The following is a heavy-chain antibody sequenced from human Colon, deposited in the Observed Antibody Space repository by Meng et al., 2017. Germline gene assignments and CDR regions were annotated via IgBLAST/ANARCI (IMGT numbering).Heavy chain of an antibody. J-gene: IGHJ4*02. CDR1: CASIETMSDY. V-gene: IGHV4-39*01. CDR3: ARQGAATFSGFAFDS. D-gene: IGHD6-25*01. CDR2: SYHGWST. Sequence: LGLSNPSHLLSQPSTASCASIETMSDYHGWLHHPPSTVQQWLRSSYHGWSTSHNPSPTSRAPTSVDTSKSQFSLNLSSETAADTAVYYCARQGAATFSGFAFDSWGQGTLVTVSS.